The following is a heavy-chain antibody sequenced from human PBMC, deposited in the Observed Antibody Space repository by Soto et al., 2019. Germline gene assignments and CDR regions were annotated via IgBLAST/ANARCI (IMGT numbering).Heavy chain of an antibody. V-gene: IGHV1-18*01. J-gene: IGHJ4*02. CDR3: AREPPPHGDYDGPAY. CDR1: GYTFTSYG. D-gene: IGHD4-17*01. Sequence: QVQLVQSGAEVKKPGALVKVSCKASGYTFTSYGISWVRQAPGQGLEWMGWISAYNGNTNYAQKLQGRVTMTTDTSTSTAYMELRSLRSDDTAVYYCAREPPPHGDYDGPAYWGQGTLVTVSS. CDR2: ISAYNGNT.